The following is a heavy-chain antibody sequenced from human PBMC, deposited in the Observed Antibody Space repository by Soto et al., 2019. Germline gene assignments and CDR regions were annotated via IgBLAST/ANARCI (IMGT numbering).Heavy chain of an antibody. V-gene: IGHV1-46*01. CDR1: GYTFTSYY. CDR3: ARPVPTHSAGSSGWYLGY. CDR2: INPSGGST. D-gene: IGHD6-19*01. J-gene: IGHJ4*02. Sequence: QVQLVQSGAEVKKPGASVKVSCKASGYTFTSYYMHWVRQAPGQGLEWMGIINPSGGSTSYAQKFQGRVTMTRDTSTSTVYMELSSLRSEDTAVYYCARPVPTHSAGSSGWYLGYWGQGTLVTVSS.